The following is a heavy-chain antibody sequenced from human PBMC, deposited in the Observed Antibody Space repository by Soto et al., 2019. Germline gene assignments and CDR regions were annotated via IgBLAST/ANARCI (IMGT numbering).Heavy chain of an antibody. Sequence: SVKVFCRASCGTFISNAISSVRQTPGQGLEWMGGIIPIFGTANYAQKFQGRVTITADESTSTAYMELSSLGSEDTAVYYCARDMEGILVAATPGAFDIWAQGTMVTFSS. V-gene: IGHV1-69*01. CDR2: IIPIFGTA. CDR3: ARDMEGILVAATPGAFDI. D-gene: IGHD2-15*01. J-gene: IGHJ3*02. CDR1: CGTFISNA.